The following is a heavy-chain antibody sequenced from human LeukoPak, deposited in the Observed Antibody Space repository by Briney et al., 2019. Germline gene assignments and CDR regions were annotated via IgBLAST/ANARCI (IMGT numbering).Heavy chain of an antibody. V-gene: IGHV1-69*06. J-gene: IGHJ6*03. D-gene: IGHD1-26*01. CDR2: IIPIFGTA. CDR1: GGTFSSYA. CDR3: ARVGSGSYGRYYYYYMDV. Sequence: GASVKVSCKASGGTFSSYAISWVRQAPGQGLEWMGGIIPIFGTANYAQKFQGRVTITADKSTSTAYMELSSLRSEDTAVYYCARVGSGSYGRYYYYYMDVWGKGTTVTVSS.